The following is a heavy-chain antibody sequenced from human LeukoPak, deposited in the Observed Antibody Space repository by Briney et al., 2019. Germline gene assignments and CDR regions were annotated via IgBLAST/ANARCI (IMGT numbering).Heavy chain of an antibody. CDR3: ASGYYHSGSPDIFDI. J-gene: IGHJ3*02. CDR1: GFTFGSCA. Sequence: GGSLRLSCEASGFTFGSCAMHWVRQAPGKGLEWVAVLSYDGSNKYYADSVKGRFTISRDNSKNTLYLQMNSLRAEDTAVYYCASGYYHSGSPDIFDIWGQGTMVTVSS. CDR2: LSYDGSNK. V-gene: IGHV3-30*04. D-gene: IGHD3-10*01.